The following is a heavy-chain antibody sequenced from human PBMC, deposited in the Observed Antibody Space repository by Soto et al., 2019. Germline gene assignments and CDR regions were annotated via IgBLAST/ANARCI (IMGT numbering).Heavy chain of an antibody. J-gene: IGHJ6*02. D-gene: IGHD3-22*01. Sequence: GGSLRLSCAASGFTFSSYAMSWVRQAPGKGLEWVSAISGSGGSTYYADSVKGRFTISRDNSKNTLYLQMNSLRAEDTAVYYCAKGIISTMIVPTKHYGMDVWGQGTTVTVSS. CDR2: ISGSGGST. CDR1: GFTFSSYA. CDR3: AKGIISTMIVPTKHYGMDV. V-gene: IGHV3-23*01.